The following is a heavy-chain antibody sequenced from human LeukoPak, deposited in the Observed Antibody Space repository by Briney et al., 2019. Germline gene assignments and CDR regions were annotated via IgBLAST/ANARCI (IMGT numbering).Heavy chain of an antibody. CDR2: IYHSGST. CDR3: ARRDIVVVPAAILDAFDI. V-gene: IGHV4-38-2*01. Sequence: SETLSLTCAVSGYSISSGYYWGWIRQPPGKGLEWIGSIYHSGSTYYNPSLKSRVTISVDTSKNQFSLKLSPVTAADTAVYYCARRDIVVVPAAILDAFDIWGQGTMVTVSS. D-gene: IGHD2-2*02. J-gene: IGHJ3*02. CDR1: GYSISSGYY.